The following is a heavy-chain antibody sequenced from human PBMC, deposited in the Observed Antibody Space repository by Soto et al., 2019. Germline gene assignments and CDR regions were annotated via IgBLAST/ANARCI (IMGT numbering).Heavy chain of an antibody. CDR2: ISYDGSNK. D-gene: IGHD5-12*01. CDR1: GFTFSSYG. CDR3: AKEGDIVATMDPYFDY. Sequence: QVQLVESGGGVVQPGRSLRLSCAASGFTFSSYGMHWVRQAPGKGLVWVAVISYDGSNKCYADSVKGRFTISRDNSKNTLYRQMNSLRAEDTAVYYCAKEGDIVATMDPYFDYWGQGTLVTVSS. V-gene: IGHV3-30*18. J-gene: IGHJ4*02.